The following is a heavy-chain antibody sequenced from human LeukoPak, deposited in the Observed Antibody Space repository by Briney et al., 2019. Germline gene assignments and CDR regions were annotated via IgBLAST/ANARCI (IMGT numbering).Heavy chain of an antibody. Sequence: GSLRLSCAASGFTFSNDAMSWVRQAPGKVLEWVSAISGSGGSTYYADSVKGRFTISRDNSKNTLYLQMNSLRTEDTAVYYCTTDLHIYYYDSSGYYGDYWGQGTLVTVSS. V-gene: IGHV3-23*01. CDR3: TTDLHIYYYDSSGYYGDY. CDR1: GFTFSNDA. J-gene: IGHJ4*02. CDR2: ISGSGGST. D-gene: IGHD3-22*01.